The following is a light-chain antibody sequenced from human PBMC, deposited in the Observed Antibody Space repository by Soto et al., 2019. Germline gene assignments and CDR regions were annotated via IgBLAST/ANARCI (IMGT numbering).Light chain of an antibody. CDR2: NYT. CDR3: QSFDSSLAGPI. CDR1: NSNIGADYG. Sequence: QSVLTQPPSVSGAPGQRVTISCTGSNSNIGADYGVHWYKQFPGTAPKLLIYNYTNRPSGVPDRFSGSRSGSSASLAITGLQSEDEADYYCQSFDSSLAGPILGVGTKLTVL. J-gene: IGLJ2*01. V-gene: IGLV1-40*01.